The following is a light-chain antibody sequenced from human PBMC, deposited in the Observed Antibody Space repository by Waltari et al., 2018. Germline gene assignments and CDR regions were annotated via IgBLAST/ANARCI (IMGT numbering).Light chain of an antibody. Sequence: QSVLAQPPSASGTPGQRITISCSGSNSNIGSNTVNWYQQFPGTAPRLLIYSNNQRPSGGPDRFSAAKSGSSAALAIDGLHSVDEADYYCSTWDDRLTGVVFGGGTKVTVL. CDR1: NSNIGSNT. J-gene: IGLJ2*01. CDR3: STWDDRLTGVV. V-gene: IGLV1-44*01. CDR2: SNN.